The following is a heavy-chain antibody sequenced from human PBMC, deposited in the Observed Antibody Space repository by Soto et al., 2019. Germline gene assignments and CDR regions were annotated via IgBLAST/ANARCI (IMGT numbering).Heavy chain of an antibody. D-gene: IGHD6-13*01. J-gene: IGHJ5*02. Sequence: SETLSLTCTVSGGSISSGGYYWSWIRQHPGKGLEWIGYIYYSGSTYYNPSLKSRVTISVDTSKNQFSLKLSSVTAADTAVYYCARSIAEAGTRWFDPWGQGTLVTVSS. CDR1: GGSISSGGYY. V-gene: IGHV4-31*03. CDR3: ARSIAEAGTRWFDP. CDR2: IYYSGST.